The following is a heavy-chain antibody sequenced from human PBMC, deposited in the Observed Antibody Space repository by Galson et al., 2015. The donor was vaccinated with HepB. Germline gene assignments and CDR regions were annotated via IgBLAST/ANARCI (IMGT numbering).Heavy chain of an antibody. J-gene: IGHJ3*02. D-gene: IGHD3-10*01. Sequence: PALVKPTQTLTLTCTFSGFSLSTSGVGVGWIRQPPGKALEWLALIYWDDDKRYSPSLKSRLTITKDASKNQVVLTMTNMDPVDTATYYCAHSLWFGRAFDIWGQRTMFTVSS. CDR1: GFSLSTSGVG. CDR3: AHSLWFGRAFDI. V-gene: IGHV2-5*02. CDR2: IYWDDDK.